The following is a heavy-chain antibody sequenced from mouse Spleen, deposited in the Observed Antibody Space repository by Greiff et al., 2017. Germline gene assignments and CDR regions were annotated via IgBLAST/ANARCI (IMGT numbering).Heavy chain of an antibody. CDR1: GFTFSDAW. Sequence: DVKLVESGGGLVQPGGSMKLSCAASGFTFSDAWMDWVRQSPEKGLEWVAEIRNKANNHATYYAESVKGRFTISRDDSKSSVYLQMNSLRAEDTGIYYCTPRGHYGSSSDWYFDVWGAGTTVTVSS. D-gene: IGHD1-1*01. V-gene: IGHV6-6*01. J-gene: IGHJ1*01. CDR2: IRNKANNHAT. CDR3: TPRGHYGSSSDWYFDV.